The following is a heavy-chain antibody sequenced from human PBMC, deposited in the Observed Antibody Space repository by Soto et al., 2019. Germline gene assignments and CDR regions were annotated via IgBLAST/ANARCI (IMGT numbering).Heavy chain of an antibody. CDR3: AKDGYYCSSTSCYLFYYYYGMDV. CDR1: GFTFSSYG. D-gene: IGHD2-2*01. Sequence: GGSLRLSCAASGFTFSSYGMHWVRQAPGKGLEWVAVISYDGSNKYYADSVKGRFTISRDNSKNTLYLQMNSLRAEDTAVYYCAKDGYYCSSTSCYLFYYYYGMDVWGQGTTVTVSS. V-gene: IGHV3-30*18. J-gene: IGHJ6*02. CDR2: ISYDGSNK.